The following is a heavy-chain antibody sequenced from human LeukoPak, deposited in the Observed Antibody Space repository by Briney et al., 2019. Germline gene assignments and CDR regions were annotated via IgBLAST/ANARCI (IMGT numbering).Heavy chain of an antibody. Sequence: GASVKVSCKVSGYTLTELSMHWVRQAPGKGLEWMGGFDPEDGETIYAQKFQGRVTMTEDTSTDTAYMELSSLRSDDTAVYYCATAYYETGYNWFDPWGQGTLVTVSS. D-gene: IGHD3-22*01. J-gene: IGHJ5*02. CDR3: ATAYYETGYNWFDP. CDR2: FDPEDGET. V-gene: IGHV1-24*01. CDR1: GYTLTELS.